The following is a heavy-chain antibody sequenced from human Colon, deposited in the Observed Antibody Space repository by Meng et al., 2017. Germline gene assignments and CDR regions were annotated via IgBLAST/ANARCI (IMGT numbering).Heavy chain of an antibody. CDR1: GGSISSYY. V-gene: IGHV4-59*01. Sequence: SETLSLTCTVSGGSISSYYWSWILQPPGKGLEWIGYIYYSGSTNYNPSLKSRVTISVDTSKNQFSLKLSSVTAADTAVYYCARWDYYGSETNAFDIWGQGTMVTVSS. J-gene: IGHJ3*02. CDR3: ARWDYYGSETNAFDI. D-gene: IGHD3-10*01. CDR2: IYYSGST.